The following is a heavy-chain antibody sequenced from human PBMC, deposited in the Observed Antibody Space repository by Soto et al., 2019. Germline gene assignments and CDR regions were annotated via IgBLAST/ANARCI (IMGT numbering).Heavy chain of an antibody. CDR2: IYYSGST. D-gene: IGHD3-16*02. CDR3: ARDPPPYDYVWGSYRLGAFDI. V-gene: IGHV4-59*01. CDR1: GGSTSSYY. Sequence: PSETLSLTCTVSGGSTSSYYWSWIRQPPGKGLEWIGYIYYSGSTNYNPSLKSRVTISVDTSKNQFSLKLSSVTAADTAVYYCARDPPPYDYVWGSYRLGAFDIWGQGTMVTVSS. J-gene: IGHJ3*02.